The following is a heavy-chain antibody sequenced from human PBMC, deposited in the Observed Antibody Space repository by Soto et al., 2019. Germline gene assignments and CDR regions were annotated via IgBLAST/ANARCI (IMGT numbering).Heavy chain of an antibody. V-gene: IGHV3-73*02. D-gene: IGHD1-26*01. CDR3: TSPLQALGVTPGAFDI. Sequence: EVQLVESGGGLVQPGGSLKLSCAASGFTFSGSAMHWVRQASGKGLEWVGRIRSKANRYATAYAASVKGRCTISRDDSKDTAYLQMNSLKTEDSAVYYFTSPLQALGVTPGAFDICGQGPMVSVSS. CDR2: IRSKANRYAT. J-gene: IGHJ3*02. CDR1: GFTFSGSA.